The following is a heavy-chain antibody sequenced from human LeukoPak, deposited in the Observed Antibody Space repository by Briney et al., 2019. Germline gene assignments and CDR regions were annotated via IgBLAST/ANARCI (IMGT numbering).Heavy chain of an antibody. J-gene: IGHJ4*02. D-gene: IGHD3-10*01. CDR2: IKNKGDGGTT. Sequence: GGSLRLSCAASGFTFNKAWMSWVRLAPGKGLEWVGRIKNKGDGGTTDYAAPVKGRFTVSRDDSKSTLYLQMNGLKTEDTAVYYCTTSGTPFEYWGQGTLVTVSS. V-gene: IGHV3-15*01. CDR1: GFTFNKAW. CDR3: TTSGTPFEY.